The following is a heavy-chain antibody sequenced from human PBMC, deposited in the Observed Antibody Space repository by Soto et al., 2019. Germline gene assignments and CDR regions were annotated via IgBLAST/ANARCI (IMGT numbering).Heavy chain of an antibody. CDR3: ARGYCSGGSCYSWTHAFDI. J-gene: IGHJ3*02. CDR1: GVSIGSHDW. D-gene: IGHD2-15*01. Sequence: PSETLSLTCAVSGVSIGSHDWWTWVRQPPGKGLEWIGESHQSGNTHYNSSLESRVTISLDKSKNHFSLQLSSVTAADTAVYYCARGYCSGGSCYSWTHAFDIWGQGTMVTVS. CDR2: SHQSGNT. V-gene: IGHV4-4*02.